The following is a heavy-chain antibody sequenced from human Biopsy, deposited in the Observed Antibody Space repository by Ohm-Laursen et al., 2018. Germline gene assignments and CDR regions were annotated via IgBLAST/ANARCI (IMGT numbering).Heavy chain of an antibody. J-gene: IGHJ4*02. CDR3: ARRGSGGRSFDY. V-gene: IGHV4-59*08. D-gene: IGHD2-15*01. CDR1: GDSINSSY. CDR2: ISNSGNT. Sequence: PSETLSLTCTVSGDSINSSYWIWIRQAPGKGLEWSGFISNSGNTNYNPSLKSRVTISADTSKNQFSLKLGSVTVADTAVFYCARRGSGGRSFDYWGQGSLVTVSS.